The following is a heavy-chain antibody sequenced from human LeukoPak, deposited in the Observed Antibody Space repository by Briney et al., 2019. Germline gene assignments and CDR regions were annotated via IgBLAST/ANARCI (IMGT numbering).Heavy chain of an antibody. CDR3: ARDRDWNSGFDY. CDR1: GFTLSTYN. Sequence: GGSLRLSCAASGFTLSTYNMKWVRQAPRKGLEWVSSISTSSSYIYYADSVKGRFTISRDNARNSLYLQMNSLRAEDTAVYYCARDRDWNSGFDYWGQGTLVTVSS. CDR2: ISTSSSYI. J-gene: IGHJ4*02. D-gene: IGHD1-7*01. V-gene: IGHV3-21*01.